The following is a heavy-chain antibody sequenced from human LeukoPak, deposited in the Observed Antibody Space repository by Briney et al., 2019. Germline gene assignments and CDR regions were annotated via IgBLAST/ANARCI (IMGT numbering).Heavy chain of an antibody. CDR2: ISSSGSTI. V-gene: IGHV3-11*04. D-gene: IGHD6-19*01. J-gene: IGHJ3*02. Sequence: GGSLRLSCAASGFTFSDYYMSWIRQAPGKGLEWVSYISSSGSTIYYADSVKGRFTISRDNAKNSLYLQMNSLRAEDTAVYYCARYGNGDNQWLVLGDAFDIWGQGTMVTVSS. CDR1: GFTFSDYY. CDR3: ARYGNGDNQWLVLGDAFDI.